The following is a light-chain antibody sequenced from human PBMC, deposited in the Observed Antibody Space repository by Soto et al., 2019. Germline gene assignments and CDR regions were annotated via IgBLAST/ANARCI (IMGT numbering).Light chain of an antibody. CDR1: QSLLHTNAYNY. J-gene: IGKJ5*01. CDR3: MQARQTPIT. V-gene: IGKV2-28*01. CDR2: LGS. Sequence: DIVMTQSPLSLPVTPGESASISCRSSQSLLHTNAYNYLDWYLQKPGQSPQLLIYLGSHRASGVSDRFSGSGSGTDFTLKISRVEAEDAGVYYCMQARQTPITFGQGTRLDIK.